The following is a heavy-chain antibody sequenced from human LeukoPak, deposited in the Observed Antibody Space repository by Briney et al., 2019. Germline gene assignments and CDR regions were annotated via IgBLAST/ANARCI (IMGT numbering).Heavy chain of an antibody. V-gene: IGHV3-53*01. J-gene: IGHJ6*03. CDR3: AKVPETPYSSSSGYYYYYYMDV. Sequence: GGSLRLSCAASGFTVSSNYMSWVRQAPGKGLEWVSVIYSGGSTYYADSVKGRFTISRDNSKNTLYLQMNSLRAEDTAVYYCAKVPETPYSSSSGYYYYYYMDVWGKGTTVTVSS. CDR2: IYSGGST. D-gene: IGHD6-6*01. CDR1: GFTVSSNY.